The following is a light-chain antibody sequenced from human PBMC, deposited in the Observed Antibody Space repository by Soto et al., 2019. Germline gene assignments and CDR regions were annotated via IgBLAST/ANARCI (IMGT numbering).Light chain of an antibody. J-gene: IGLJ3*02. CDR1: SSDVGAYNW. V-gene: IGLV2-14*03. CDR3: SSLTTSDTWV. CDR2: DVT. Sequence: QSVLTQPASMSGSPGQSITISCTGTSSDVGAYNWVSWYQQHPGKAPKLMIYDVTNRPSGVSNRFSGSKSGNTASLTISGLQAEDEADYFCSSLTTSDTWVIGGGTKLTVL.